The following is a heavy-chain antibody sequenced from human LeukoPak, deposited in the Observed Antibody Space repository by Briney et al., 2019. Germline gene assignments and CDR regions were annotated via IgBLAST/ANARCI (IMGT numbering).Heavy chain of an antibody. V-gene: IGHV1-8*01. CDR3: ARAKSYYGSGRVTAILAY. Sequence: GASVKVSCKASGYTFTSYDINWVRQATGQGLEWMGWMNPNSGNTGNAQKFQGRVTITRNTSISTAYMELSSLRSEDTAVYYCARAKSYYGSGRVTAILAYWGQGTLVTVSS. CDR1: GYTFTSYD. J-gene: IGHJ4*02. CDR2: MNPNSGNT. D-gene: IGHD3-10*01.